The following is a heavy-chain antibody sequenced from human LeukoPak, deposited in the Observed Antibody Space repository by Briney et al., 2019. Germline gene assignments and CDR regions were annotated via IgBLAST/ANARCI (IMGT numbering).Heavy chain of an antibody. CDR1: GGSISSYY. V-gene: IGHV4-4*07. Sequence: SETLSLTCTVSGGSISSYYWSWIRQPAGKGLEWIGRIYTGGSTNYNPSLKSRVTMSVDTSKNQFSLKLSSVTAADTAVYYCARIAVAGRGDAFDIWGQGTMVTVSS. CDR2: IYTGGST. J-gene: IGHJ3*02. D-gene: IGHD6-19*01. CDR3: ARIAVAGRGDAFDI.